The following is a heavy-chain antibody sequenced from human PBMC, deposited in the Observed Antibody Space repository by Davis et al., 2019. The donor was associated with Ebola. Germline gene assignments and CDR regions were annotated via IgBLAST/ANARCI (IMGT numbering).Heavy chain of an antibody. V-gene: IGHV3-30*18. Sequence: GGSLRLSCAASGFTFSSYGMHWVRQAPGKGLEWVAVISYDGSNKYYADSVKGRFTISRDNSKNTLYLQMNSLRAEDTAVYYCAKELRFLEWSVPYGMDVWGQGTTVTVSS. CDR1: GFTFSSYG. CDR3: AKELRFLEWSVPYGMDV. J-gene: IGHJ6*02. CDR2: ISYDGSNK. D-gene: IGHD3-3*01.